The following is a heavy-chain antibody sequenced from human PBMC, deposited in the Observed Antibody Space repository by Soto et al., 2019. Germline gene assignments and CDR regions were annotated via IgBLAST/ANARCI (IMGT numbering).Heavy chain of an antibody. V-gene: IGHV1-69*13. Sequence: VKVSCKASGGTFSSYAISWVRQAPGQGLEWMGGIIPIFGTANYAQKFQGRVTITADESTSTAYMELSSLRSEDTAVYYCARGFVATNYYYDSSGYVYCGQGTLVTVSS. D-gene: IGHD3-22*01. CDR1: GGTFSSYA. CDR2: IIPIFGTA. J-gene: IGHJ1*01. CDR3: ARGFVATNYYYDSSGYVY.